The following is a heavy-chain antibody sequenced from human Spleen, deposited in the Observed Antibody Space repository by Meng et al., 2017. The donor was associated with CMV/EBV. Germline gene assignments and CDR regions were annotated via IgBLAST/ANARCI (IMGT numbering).Heavy chain of an antibody. J-gene: IGHJ5*02. V-gene: IGHV4-34*01. Sequence: SETLSLTCAVYGGSFSGYYWSWIRQPPGKGLEWIGEINHSGSTNYNPSLKSRVTISVDTSKNQFSLKLSSVTAADTAVYYCARGFSLPYGGNSNWFDPWGQGTLVTVSS. CDR3: ARGFSLPYGGNSNWFDP. D-gene: IGHD4-23*01. CDR2: INHSGST. CDR1: GGSFSGYY.